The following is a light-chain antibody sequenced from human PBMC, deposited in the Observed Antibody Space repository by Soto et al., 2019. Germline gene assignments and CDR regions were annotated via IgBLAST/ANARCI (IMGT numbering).Light chain of an antibody. CDR3: QQYNNWPPLT. CDR2: GAS. V-gene: IGKV3-15*01. Sequence: EIVLTQSPGTLSLSPGDRATLYCRASQSVSTNLAWYQQKPGQAPRLLIYGASTRATGIPARFSGSGSGTEFTLTITSLQSEDFVVYYCQQYNNWPPLTFGGGTKVDIK. J-gene: IGKJ4*01. CDR1: QSVSTN.